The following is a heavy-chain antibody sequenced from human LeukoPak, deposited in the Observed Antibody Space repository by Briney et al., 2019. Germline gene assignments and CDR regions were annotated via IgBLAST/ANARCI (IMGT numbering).Heavy chain of an antibody. D-gene: IGHD2-15*01. CDR3: VTDRATQYFDY. V-gene: IGHV3-30*02. CDR2: IWYDGSNK. J-gene: IGHJ4*02. Sequence: GGSLRGSCAASGITFRSYGMHWVRQAPGKGLEWVAFIWYDGSNKYYADSVKGRFTISRDNSRNTLFLQMNSLRAEDTAVYYCVTDRATQYFDYWGQGTLVSVSS. CDR1: GITFRSYG.